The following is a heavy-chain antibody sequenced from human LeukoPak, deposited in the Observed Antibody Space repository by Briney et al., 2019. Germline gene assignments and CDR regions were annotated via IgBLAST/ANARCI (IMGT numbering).Heavy chain of an antibody. D-gene: IGHD4-17*01. J-gene: IGHJ6*03. CDR3: ASTVTGYYYMDV. V-gene: IGHV1-18*01. CDR2: ISAYNGNT. Sequence: ASVKVSCKASGYTFTSYGISWVRQAPGQGLGWMGWISAYNGNTNYAQKLQGRVTMTTDTSTSTAYMELRSLRSDDTAVYYCASTVTGYYYMDVWGKGTTVTVSS. CDR1: GYTFTSYG.